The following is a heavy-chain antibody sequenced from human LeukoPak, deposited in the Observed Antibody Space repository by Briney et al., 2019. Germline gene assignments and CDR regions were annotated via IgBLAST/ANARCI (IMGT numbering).Heavy chain of an antibody. Sequence: GGSLRLSCAASGFTFSSYGMHWVRQAPGKGLEWVTFIQYDGSNKYYADSVKGRFTISRDNSKNTVYLQMNSLRAADTAVYYCARVGGYSSSWYVYYYYYMDVWGKGTTVTISS. V-gene: IGHV3-30*02. CDR1: GFTFSSYG. CDR3: ARVGGYSSSWYVYYYYYMDV. D-gene: IGHD6-13*01. CDR2: IQYDGSNK. J-gene: IGHJ6*03.